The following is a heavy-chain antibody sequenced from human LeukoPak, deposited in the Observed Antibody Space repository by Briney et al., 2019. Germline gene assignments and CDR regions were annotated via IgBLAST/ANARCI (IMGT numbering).Heavy chain of an antibody. J-gene: IGHJ5*02. CDR3: ARSGVANWFDP. Sequence: GGSLRPSCAASGFTFSNYEMNWVRQAPGKGLEWVSYISSSGSTIYYADSVKGRFTISRDNAKNSLYLQMNSLRAEDTADYYCARSGVANWFDPWGQGTLVTVSS. V-gene: IGHV3-48*03. CDR2: ISSSGSTI. CDR1: GFTFSNYE. D-gene: IGHD3-3*01.